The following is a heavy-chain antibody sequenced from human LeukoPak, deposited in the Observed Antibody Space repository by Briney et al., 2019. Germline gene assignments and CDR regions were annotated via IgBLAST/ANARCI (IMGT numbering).Heavy chain of an antibody. J-gene: IGHJ4*02. CDR1: GGSFSGYY. CDR3: ARSTPRYQLDY. Sequence: PSETLSLTCAVYGGSFSGYYWSWVRQPPGKGLEWIGEINHSGSTNYNPSLKSRVTISVDTSKNQLSLKLSSVTAADTAVYYCARSTPRYQLDYWGQGTLVTVSS. V-gene: IGHV4-34*01. CDR2: INHSGST. D-gene: IGHD2-2*01.